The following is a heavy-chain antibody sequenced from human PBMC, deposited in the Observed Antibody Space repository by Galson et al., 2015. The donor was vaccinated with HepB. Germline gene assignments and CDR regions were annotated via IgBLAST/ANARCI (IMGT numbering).Heavy chain of an antibody. CDR2: IYRDANT. CDR1: GFVVSNDY. D-gene: IGHD5-18*01. J-gene: IGHJ4*02. CDR3: ARGGLPNVADN. V-gene: IGHV3-53*01. Sequence: SLRLSCAASGFVVSNDYMNWVRQSPGKVLEWVAIIYRDANTYYADFVKGRFTISRDNFKNTLYLEMNSLRADDTAVYYCARGGLPNVADNWGQGTLVTVSS.